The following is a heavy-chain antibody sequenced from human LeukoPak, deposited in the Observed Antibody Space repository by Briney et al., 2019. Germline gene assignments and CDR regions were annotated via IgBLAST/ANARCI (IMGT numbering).Heavy chain of an antibody. CDR2: IGTASDT. CDR3: ARGPPRGKYYYMDV. J-gene: IGHJ6*03. CDR1: GFTFSSFD. D-gene: IGHD1-1*01. Sequence: GSLRLSCAASGFTFSSFDMHWVRQPTGQGLEWVSTIGTASDTYYPGSVEGRFTLSRDNAKDSLYLQMNSLTAGDTAVYYCARGPPRGKYYYMDVWGKGTTVTVSS. V-gene: IGHV3-13*01.